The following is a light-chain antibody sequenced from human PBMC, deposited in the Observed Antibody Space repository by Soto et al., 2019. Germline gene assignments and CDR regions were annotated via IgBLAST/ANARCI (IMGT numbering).Light chain of an antibody. J-gene: IGKJ1*01. Sequence: DIQMTQSPSTLSASVGDRATITCRASQSISSWLAWYQQNPGKATKLLIYKASSLQSGVPSRFSGSGSGTEFTLTISSLQPDDFATYYCQQYNSYSWTFGQGTKVDIK. CDR3: QQYNSYSWT. V-gene: IGKV1-5*03. CDR2: KAS. CDR1: QSISSW.